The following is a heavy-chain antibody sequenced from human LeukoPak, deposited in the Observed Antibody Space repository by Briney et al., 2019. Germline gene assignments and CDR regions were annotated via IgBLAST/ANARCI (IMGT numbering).Heavy chain of an antibody. D-gene: IGHD2-2*01. J-gene: IGHJ4*02. V-gene: IGHV1-69*05. Sequence: AASVKVSCKASGGTFSSYAISWVRQAPGQGLGWMGGIIPIFGTANYAQKFQGRVTITTDESTSTAYMELSSLRSEDTAVYYCARDSGDIVVVWGQGTLVTVSS. CDR1: GGTFSSYA. CDR3: ARDSGDIVVV. CDR2: IIPIFGTA.